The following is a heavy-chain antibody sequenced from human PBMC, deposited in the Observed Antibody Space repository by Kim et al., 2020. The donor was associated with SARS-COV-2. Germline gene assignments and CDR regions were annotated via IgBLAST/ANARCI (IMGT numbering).Heavy chain of an antibody. V-gene: IGHV6-1*01. CDR1: GDSVSSNSAT. CDR3: ARAVAVPGRVFDS. CDR2: TYYRSKWYN. J-gene: IGHJ4*02. Sequence: SQTLSLTCAISGDSVSSNSATWNWIRQSPSRGLEWLGRTYYRSKWYNDYTVSVKSRITINPDTSKNQFSLQLNSVTPEDTAIYYCARAVAVPGRVFDSWGLGTLVTVSS. D-gene: IGHD2-2*01.